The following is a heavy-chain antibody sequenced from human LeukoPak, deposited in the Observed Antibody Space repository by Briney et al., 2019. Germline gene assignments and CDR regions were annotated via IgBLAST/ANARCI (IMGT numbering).Heavy chain of an antibody. CDR3: ARNTLRYFDWASFDY. CDR2: IYYTGST. D-gene: IGHD3-9*01. CDR1: GGSISNKSYF. V-gene: IGHV4-39*01. J-gene: IGHJ4*02. Sequence: SETLSLTCTVSGGSISNKSYFWGWIRQPPGKGLEWIGSIYYTGSTYYNPSLKSRVTISVDTSKNQFSLELSSVTAADTAVYYCARNTLRYFDWASFDYWGQGTLVTVSS.